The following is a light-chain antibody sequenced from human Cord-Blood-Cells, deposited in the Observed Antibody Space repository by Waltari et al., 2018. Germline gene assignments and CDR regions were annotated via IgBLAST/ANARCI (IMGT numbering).Light chain of an antibody. V-gene: IGLV3-21*03. CDR3: QVWDSSSDHYV. J-gene: IGLJ1*01. CDR2: DDS. CDR1: NIGSKS. Sequence: SYVLTQPPSVSVAPGKTARITCGGNNIGSKSVHWYQQKPGQAPVLVVYDDSDRPSGIPGRFSGSNSGNTATLTISRVEAGDEAYYYCQVWDSSSDHYVFGTGTKVTVL.